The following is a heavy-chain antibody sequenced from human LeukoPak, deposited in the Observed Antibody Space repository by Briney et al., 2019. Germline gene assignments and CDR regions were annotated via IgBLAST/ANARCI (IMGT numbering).Heavy chain of an antibody. J-gene: IGHJ4*02. CDR2: ISSSSSIV. Sequence: PGGSLRLSCAASGFTFSTYEMNWVRQAPGKGLEWVSYISSSSSIVYYADSVKGRFTISRDNAKNSLSLQMNSLRAEDTAVYYCALGPEMATSRVEYWGQGTLVTVSS. V-gene: IGHV3-48*03. D-gene: IGHD5-24*01. CDR3: ALGPEMATSRVEY. CDR1: GFTFSTYE.